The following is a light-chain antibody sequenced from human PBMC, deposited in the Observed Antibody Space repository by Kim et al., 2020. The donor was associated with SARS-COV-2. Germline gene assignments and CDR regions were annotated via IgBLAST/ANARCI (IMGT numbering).Light chain of an antibody. V-gene: IGKV3-15*01. CDR3: QQYNDWPSLT. Sequence: SLGERATLSCRASQSVSSNVAWYQQKPGQPPRLLMYGTSIRATGIPARFSGSWSGTQYTLTISSVQSEDFAIYYCQQYNDWPSLTFGGGTKVDIK. CDR2: GTS. J-gene: IGKJ4*01. CDR1: QSVSSN.